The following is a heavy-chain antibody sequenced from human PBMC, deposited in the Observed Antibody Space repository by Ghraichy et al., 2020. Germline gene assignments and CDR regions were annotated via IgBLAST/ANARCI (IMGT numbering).Heavy chain of an antibody. V-gene: IGHV4-34*01. D-gene: IGHD2-2*01. J-gene: IGHJ4*02. CDR2: INHSGST. Sequence: ESLNISCAVYGGSFSGYYWSWIRQPPGKGLEWIGEINHSGSTNYNPALKSRVTISVDTSKTQFSLKLSSVTAADTAGYYCAITGEDFVVVPAAKSEVDYWGQGTLVTVSS. CDR1: GGSFSGYY. CDR3: AITGEDFVVVPAAKSEVDY.